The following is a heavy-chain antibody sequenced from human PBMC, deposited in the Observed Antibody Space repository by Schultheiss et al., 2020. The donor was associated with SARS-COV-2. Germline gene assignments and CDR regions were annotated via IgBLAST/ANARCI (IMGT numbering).Heavy chain of an antibody. CDR1: GGSISSGGYY. D-gene: IGHD2-15*01. CDR3: AIDQYSRRGMDV. Sequence: SETLSLTCTVSGGSISSGGYYWSWIRQHPGKGLGWSGYIYYSGSTYYTPSLKSRVTISVDTSKNLFSLTLSSVTAADTAVYYCAIDQYSRRGMDVWGQGTTVTVSS. V-gene: IGHV4-31*03. CDR2: IYYSGST. J-gene: IGHJ6*02.